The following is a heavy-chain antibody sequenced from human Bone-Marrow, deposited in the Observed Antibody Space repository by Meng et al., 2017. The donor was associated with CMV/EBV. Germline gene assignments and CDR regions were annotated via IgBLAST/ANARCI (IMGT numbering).Heavy chain of an antibody. CDR3: ARDPSDPKVGIDY. J-gene: IGHJ4*02. D-gene: IGHD1-26*01. CDR2: INSNTAYT. CDR1: GYTFTDYY. V-gene: IGHV1-2*02. Sequence: ASVKVSCKASGYTFTDYYIHWVRQAPGQGLEWMGSINSNTAYTYHAQNFQGRVTMTRDTSITTVYMELSRLRSDDTAVYYCARDPSDPKVGIDYWGQGTLVTVYS.